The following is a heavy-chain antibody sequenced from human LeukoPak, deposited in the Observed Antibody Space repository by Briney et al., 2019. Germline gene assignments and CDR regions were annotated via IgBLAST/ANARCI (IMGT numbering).Heavy chain of an antibody. V-gene: IGHV3-7*01. CDR3: ATDRGWRTSGYYLYYFEY. D-gene: IGHD3-3*01. CDR1: GFIFSSYA. Sequence: GGSLRLSCAASGFIFSSYAMSWVRQAPGKGLEWVASIKYDGSEKYYVDSVRGRFTISRDNTMNSLYLQMSSLRAEDTAVYYCATDRGWRTSGYYLYYFEYWGQGTLVTFSS. J-gene: IGHJ4*02. CDR2: IKYDGSEK.